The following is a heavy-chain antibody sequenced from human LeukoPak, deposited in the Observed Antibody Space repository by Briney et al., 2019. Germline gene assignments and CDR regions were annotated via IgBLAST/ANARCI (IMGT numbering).Heavy chain of an antibody. CDR3: RAARPAAIYAVAGTFDP. V-gene: IGHV3-30*04. CDR2: ISYDGSSK. CDR1: GFTFSTYA. Sequence: GGSLRLSCAASGFTFSTYAMHWVRQAPGKGLEWVAVISYDGSSKYYADSVKGRFTISRDNSKNTLYLQMNSLKTEDTAVYYCRAARPAAIYAVAGTFDPWGQGTLVTVSS. D-gene: IGHD2-2*01. J-gene: IGHJ5*02.